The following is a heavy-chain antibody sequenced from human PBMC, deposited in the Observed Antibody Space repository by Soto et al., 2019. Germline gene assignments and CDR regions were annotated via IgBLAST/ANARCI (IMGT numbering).Heavy chain of an antibody. V-gene: IGHV3-53*01. D-gene: IGHD6-13*01. CDR3: ARERIIAAAGTPTYYYYYYGMDV. Sequence: GGSLRLSCAASGFTVSSNYMSWVRQAPGKGLEWVSVIYSGGSTYYADSVKGRFTISRDNSKNTLYLQMNSLRAEDTAVYYCARERIIAAAGTPTYYYYYYGMDVWGQGTTVTVSS. CDR1: GFTVSSNY. J-gene: IGHJ6*02. CDR2: IYSGGST.